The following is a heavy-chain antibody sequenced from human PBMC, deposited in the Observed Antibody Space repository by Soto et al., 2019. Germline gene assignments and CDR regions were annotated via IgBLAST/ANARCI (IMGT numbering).Heavy chain of an antibody. J-gene: IGHJ5*02. CDR2: ISYDGSNK. D-gene: IGHD3-22*01. CDR1: GFTFSSYA. CDR3: ARDYFYYDSSGYFVPQTRRYCFDP. Sequence: GGSLRLSCAASGFTFSSYAMHWVRQAPGKGLEWVAVISYDGSNKYYADSVEGRFTISRDNSKNTLYLQMNRLRAEDTAESYCARDYFYYDSSGYFVPQTRRYCFDPWGQETLVTISS. V-gene: IGHV3-30-3*01.